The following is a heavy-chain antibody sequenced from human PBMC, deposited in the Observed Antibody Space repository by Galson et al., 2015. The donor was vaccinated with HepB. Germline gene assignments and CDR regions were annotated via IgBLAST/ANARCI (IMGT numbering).Heavy chain of an antibody. CDR3: ARDSSYGDYYYYGMDV. D-gene: IGHD4-17*01. CDR1: EFILTSYA. Sequence: SLRLSCAVPEFILTSYALHWVRQAPGKGLEWVSSISSSSSYIYYADSVKGRFTISRDNAKNSLYLRMNSLRAEDTAVYYCARDSSYGDYYYYGMDVWGQGTTVTVSS. CDR2: ISSSSSYI. J-gene: IGHJ6*02. V-gene: IGHV3-21*01.